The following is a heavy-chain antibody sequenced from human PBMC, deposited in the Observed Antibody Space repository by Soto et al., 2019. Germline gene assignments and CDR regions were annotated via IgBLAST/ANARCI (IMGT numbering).Heavy chain of an antibody. J-gene: IGHJ4*02. CDR3: ARSRYSNAWYHKATFDF. V-gene: IGHV2-5*02. CDR1: GFSLSTSGVG. Sequence: QITLKESGPSLIKPTQTLTLTCTFSGFSLSTSGVGVGWIRQPPGKALEWLALIYWDDDVRYSPSLNSRLTVTKDTSKTQVLLTMTNMDPVDTATYCCARSRYSNAWYHKATFDFWGQGTLVSVSS. D-gene: IGHD1-26*01. CDR2: IYWDDDV.